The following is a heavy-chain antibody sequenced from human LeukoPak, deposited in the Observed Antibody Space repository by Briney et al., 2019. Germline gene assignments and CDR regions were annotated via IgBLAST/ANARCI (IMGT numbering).Heavy chain of an antibody. CDR1: GGSFSGYY. CDR2: INHSGST. D-gene: IGHD6-6*01. Sequence: SETLSLTCAVYGGSFSGYYWSWLRQPPGKGLEWIGEINHSGSTNYNPSLKSRVTISVDTSKNQFSLKLSSVTAADTAVYYCAVSLGSSSVPYFDYWGQGTLVTVSS. J-gene: IGHJ4*02. V-gene: IGHV4-34*01. CDR3: AVSLGSSSVPYFDY.